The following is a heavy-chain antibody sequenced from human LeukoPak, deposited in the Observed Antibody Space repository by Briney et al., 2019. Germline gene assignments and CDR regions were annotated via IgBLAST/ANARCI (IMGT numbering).Heavy chain of an antibody. CDR2: IDDSGNT. D-gene: IGHD3-3*01. CDR3: ARRARPYYDFWSGQTPSWFDP. V-gene: IGHV4-59*01. J-gene: IGHJ5*02. Sequence: SETLSLTCTVSGGSISRYYWSWIRRPPGKGLEWIGYIDDSGNTNYNPSLKSQVTISVDKSKNQFSLKLSFVTAADTAMYYCARRARPYYDFWSGQTPSWFDPWGQGTLVTVSS. CDR1: GGSISRYY.